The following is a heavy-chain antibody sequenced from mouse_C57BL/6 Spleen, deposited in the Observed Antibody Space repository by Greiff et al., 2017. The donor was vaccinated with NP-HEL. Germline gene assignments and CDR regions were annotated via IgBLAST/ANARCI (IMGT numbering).Heavy chain of an antibody. CDR3: ARGHYYGSSPAWFAY. V-gene: IGHV3-6*01. CDR1: GYSITSGYY. D-gene: IGHD1-1*01. Sequence: VQLKESGPGLVKPSQSLSLTCSVTGYSITSGYYWNWIRQFPGNKLEWMGYISYDGSNNYNPSLKNRISITRDTSKNQFFLKLNSVTTEDTATYYCARGHYYGSSPAWFAYWGQGTLVTVSA. CDR2: ISYDGSN. J-gene: IGHJ3*01.